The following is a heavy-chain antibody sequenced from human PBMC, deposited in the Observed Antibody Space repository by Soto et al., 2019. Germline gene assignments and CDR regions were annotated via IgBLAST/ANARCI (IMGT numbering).Heavy chain of an antibody. D-gene: IGHD6-13*01. Sequence: SETLSLTFTVSDGSISSGGYYWSWIRQHPGKGLEWIGYIYYSGSTYYNPSLKSRVTISVDTSKNQFSLKLSSVTAADTAVYNCARSFGVAAAGPFDYWGQGTLVTVSS. V-gene: IGHV4-31*03. CDR1: DGSISSGGYY. J-gene: IGHJ4*02. CDR2: IYYSGST. CDR3: ARSFGVAAAGPFDY.